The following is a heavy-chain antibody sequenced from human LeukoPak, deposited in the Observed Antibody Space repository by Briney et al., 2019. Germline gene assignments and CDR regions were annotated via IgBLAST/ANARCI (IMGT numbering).Heavy chain of an antibody. CDR2: INPSGGST. V-gene: IGHV1-46*01. CDR1: GYTFTSYY. Sequence: ASVKVSCKASGYTFTSYYMHWVRQAPGQGLEWMGIINPSGGSTSYAQKFQGRVTMTRDMSTSTVYMELSSLRSEDTAVYYCARGPSSSWQSVYLDYWGQGTLVTVSS. D-gene: IGHD6-13*01. CDR3: ARGPSSSWQSVYLDY. J-gene: IGHJ4*02.